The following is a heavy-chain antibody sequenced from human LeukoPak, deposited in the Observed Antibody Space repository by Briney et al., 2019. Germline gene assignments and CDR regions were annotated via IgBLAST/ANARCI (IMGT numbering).Heavy chain of an antibody. V-gene: IGHV3-21*01. D-gene: IGHD6-13*01. J-gene: IGHJ4*02. CDR2: ISSSSSYI. Sequence: GGSLRLSCAASGFIFSSYNLNWVRQAPGKGLEWVSSISSSSSYIYYADSMKGRFTISRDNARNSLYLQMNSLRAEDTAVYYCARDAQEPVAAAGTNFDYWGQGTLVTVSS. CDR1: GFIFSSYN. CDR3: ARDAQEPVAAAGTNFDY.